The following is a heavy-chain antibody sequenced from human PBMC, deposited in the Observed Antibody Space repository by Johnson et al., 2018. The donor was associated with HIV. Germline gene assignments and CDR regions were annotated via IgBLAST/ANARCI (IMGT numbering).Heavy chain of an antibody. J-gene: IGHJ3*02. CDR3: ARVTTPQTSDRIADAFDI. CDR2: ISYDGSNK. D-gene: IGHD6-13*01. Sequence: VQLVESGGGVVQPGRSLRLSCAASGFTFTSYAMHWVRQAPGKGLEWVAVISYDGSNKYYADSVKGRFTISRDNSKNTLYLQMNSLRAEDTAVYYCARVTTPQTSDRIADAFDIWGQGTMVTVSS. CDR1: GFTFTSYA. V-gene: IGHV3-30*04.